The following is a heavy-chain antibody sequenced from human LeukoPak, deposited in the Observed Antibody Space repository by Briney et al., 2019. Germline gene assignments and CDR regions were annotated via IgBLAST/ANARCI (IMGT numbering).Heavy chain of an antibody. D-gene: IGHD2/OR15-2a*01. CDR2: ISTSGGNT. CDR3: VRDVPKQNFDF. CDR1: GFTFSNYA. V-gene: IGHV3-23*01. J-gene: IGHJ4*02. Sequence: GGSLRLSCAASGFTFSNYAMTWVRQAPGRGLEWVSLISTSGGNTSYADSVKGRFTISRDNSKSTLYLQMNSLRIEDTAVYYCVRDVPKQNFDFWGQGVLVTVSS.